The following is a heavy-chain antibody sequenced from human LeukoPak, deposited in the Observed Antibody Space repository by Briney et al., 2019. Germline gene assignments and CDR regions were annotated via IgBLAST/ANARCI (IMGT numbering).Heavy chain of an antibody. Sequence: SETLSLTCTVSGGSISSGGYYWSWIRQHPGKGLEWIGYIYYSGSTYYNPSLKSRVTIAVDTSKNPFALKLSPVTAADTAVYXXXXXXPWTRDYFDYWGQGTLVTVSS. CDR3: XXXXPWTRDYFDY. D-gene: IGHD3/OR15-3a*01. V-gene: IGHV4-31*03. CDR2: IYYSGST. CDR1: GGSISSGGYY. J-gene: IGHJ4*02.